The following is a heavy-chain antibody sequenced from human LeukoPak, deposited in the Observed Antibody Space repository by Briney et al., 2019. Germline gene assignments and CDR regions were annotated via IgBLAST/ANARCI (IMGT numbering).Heavy chain of an antibody. Sequence: GGSLRLSCAASGFTFSSYSMYWARQAPGKGLVWVSRINSDGSDTSYADSVQGRFTISRDNAKNTLYLQMNSLRAEDTAVYYCASCVAVPGLPDYWGQGTLVTVSS. CDR3: ASCVAVPGLPDY. CDR2: INSDGSDT. V-gene: IGHV3-74*01. D-gene: IGHD6-19*01. J-gene: IGHJ4*02. CDR1: GFTFSSYS.